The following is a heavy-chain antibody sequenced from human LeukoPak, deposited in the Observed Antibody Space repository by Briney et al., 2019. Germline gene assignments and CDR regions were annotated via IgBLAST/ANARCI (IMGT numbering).Heavy chain of an antibody. V-gene: IGHV4-34*01. CDR2: INHSGST. D-gene: IGHD1-26*01. J-gene: IGHJ4*02. Sequence: SETLSLTCAVHGGSFSGYYWSWIRQPPGKGLEWIGEINHSGSTNYNPSLKSRVTISVDTSKNQFSLKLSSVTAADTAVYYCARVVGSRELYFDYWGQGTLVTVSS. CDR1: GGSFSGYY. CDR3: ARVVGSRELYFDY.